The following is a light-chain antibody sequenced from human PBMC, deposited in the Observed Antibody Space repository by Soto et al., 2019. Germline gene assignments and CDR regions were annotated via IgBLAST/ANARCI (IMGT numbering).Light chain of an antibody. V-gene: IGLV2-14*01. CDR3: SSYANSDTVI. J-gene: IGLJ2*01. CDR2: DVC. Sequence: QSVLTQPASVSGSPGQSITISCTGTSSDVGTYNFVSWYRQHPVKAPILIIFDVCSRPSGISNRFSGSKSGNTASLTISGVQAEDEADYYCSSYANSDTVIFGGGTKLTVL. CDR1: SSDVGTYNF.